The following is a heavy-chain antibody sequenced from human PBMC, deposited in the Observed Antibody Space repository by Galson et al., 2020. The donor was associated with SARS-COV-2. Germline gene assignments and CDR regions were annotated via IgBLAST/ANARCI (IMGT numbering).Heavy chain of an antibody. Sequence: GESLKISCAASGFTFRTYAMHRVRQAPGKGLEWVAVISYGENSESYADSVKGRFTISRDKSKDTLYLHMNSLKADDTAVYYCARDGLPFDYWGQGTLGTVSS. V-gene: IGHV3-30*04. CDR2: ISYGENSE. D-gene: IGHD2-15*01. J-gene: IGHJ4*02. CDR1: GFTFRTYA. CDR3: ARDGLPFDY.